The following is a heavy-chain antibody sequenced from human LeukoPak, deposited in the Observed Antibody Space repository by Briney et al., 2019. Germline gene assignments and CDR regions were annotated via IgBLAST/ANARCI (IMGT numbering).Heavy chain of an antibody. CDR2: IWYDGSNK. Sequence: GRSLRLSCAASGFTFSSYGMHWVRQAPGKGLEWVAVIWYDGSNKYYADSVKGRFTISRDNSKNTLYLQMNSLRAEDTAVYYCARDLLDYYFDYWGQGTLVTVSS. CDR1: GFTFSSYG. CDR3: ARDLLDYYFDY. J-gene: IGHJ4*02. V-gene: IGHV3-33*01.